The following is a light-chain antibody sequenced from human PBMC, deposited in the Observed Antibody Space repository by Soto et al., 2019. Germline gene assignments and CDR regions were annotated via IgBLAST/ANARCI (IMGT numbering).Light chain of an antibody. CDR3: QQYGYSIT. CDR1: QNVRSSS. J-gene: IGKJ4*01. Sequence: ETVLTQSPSILSLSPGERATLSSRASQNVRSSSLAWYQQKPGQAPRLLIYAASTRVTGVADRFSGSGSGTDFTVTISSVDAEDFAVYHCQQYGYSITFGGGTKVEIK. CDR2: AAS. V-gene: IGKV3-20*01.